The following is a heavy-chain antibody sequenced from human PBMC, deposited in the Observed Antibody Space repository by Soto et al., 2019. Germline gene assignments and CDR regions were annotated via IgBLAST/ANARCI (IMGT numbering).Heavy chain of an antibody. V-gene: IGHV4-31*03. Sequence: PSETLSLTCTVSGGSISSGVYYWSWIRQHPGKGLEWIGYIYYGGSTYYNPSLKSRATISGDTSKNQFSLKLSSVTAADTAVYYCARGGYYHENSGQNAYDYWGQGILVTVSS. CDR3: ARGGYYHENSGQNAYDY. CDR2: IYYGGST. J-gene: IGHJ4*01. D-gene: IGHD3-22*01. CDR1: GGSISSGVYY.